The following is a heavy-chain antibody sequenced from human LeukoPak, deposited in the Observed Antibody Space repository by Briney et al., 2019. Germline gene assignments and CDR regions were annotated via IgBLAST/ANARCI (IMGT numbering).Heavy chain of an antibody. V-gene: IGHV4-4*07. CDR2: FHITGNT. Sequence: PSETLSLTCTVSGDSLSSFYWRWLRQPAGKGLEWIGRFHITGNTTYNPSLKSRVSISIDTSRNQFSLKLRSVTAADTAVYYCASMSQPSGSFDLWGQGTLVTVSS. CDR3: ASMSQPSGSFDL. D-gene: IGHD3-10*01. CDR1: GDSLSSFY. J-gene: IGHJ4*02.